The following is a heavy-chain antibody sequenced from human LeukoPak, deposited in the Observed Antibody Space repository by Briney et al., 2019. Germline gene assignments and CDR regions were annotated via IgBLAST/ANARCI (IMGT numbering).Heavy chain of an antibody. Sequence: ASVKVSCKASGYTFTSYSMHWVRQAPGQGLEWMGIINPSGGSTSYAQKFQGRVTMTRDTSTSTVYMELSSLRSEDTAVYYCARKGRRNAFDIWGQGTMVTVSS. V-gene: IGHV1-46*01. CDR3: ARKGRRNAFDI. CDR2: INPSGGST. CDR1: GYTFTSYS. J-gene: IGHJ3*02.